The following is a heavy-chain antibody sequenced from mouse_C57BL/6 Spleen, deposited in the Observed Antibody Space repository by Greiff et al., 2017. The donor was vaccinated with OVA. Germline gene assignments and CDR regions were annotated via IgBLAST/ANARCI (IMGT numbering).Heavy chain of an antibody. CDR3: HGSSYNDWYFDV. J-gene: IGHJ1*03. D-gene: IGHD1-1*01. V-gene: IGHV1-81*01. CDR2: SYPRSGNT. Sequence: VQLQESGAELARPGASVKLSCKASGYTFTSYGISWVQQRTGQGLEWIGESYPRSGNTYYNEKFTGKATMTADKSSSTAYMELRSLTSEDSAFYCCHGSSYNDWYFDVWGTGPTVTVSS. CDR1: GYTFTSYG.